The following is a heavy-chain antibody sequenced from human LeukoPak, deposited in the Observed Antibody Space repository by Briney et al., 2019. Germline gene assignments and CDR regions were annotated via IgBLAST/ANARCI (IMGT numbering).Heavy chain of an antibody. CDR1: GYTFASYG. V-gene: IGHV1-18*01. D-gene: IGHD1-7*01. Sequence: ASVKLSCKASGYTFASYGISWVRQAPGQGLEWMGWISAYNGNTNYAQKLQGRVTMTTDTSTSTAYMELRSLRSDDTAVYYCARDSWNSRNYYYYGMDVWGQGTTVTVSS. CDR2: ISAYNGNT. J-gene: IGHJ6*02. CDR3: ARDSWNSRNYYYYGMDV.